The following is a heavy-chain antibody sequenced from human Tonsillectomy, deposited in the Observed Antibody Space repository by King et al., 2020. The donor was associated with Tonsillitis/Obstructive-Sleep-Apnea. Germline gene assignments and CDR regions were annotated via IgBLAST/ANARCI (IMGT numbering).Heavy chain of an antibody. J-gene: IGHJ4*02. CDR3: ARKKRIWGSSLARFDY. CDR2: INHSGST. V-gene: IGHV4-34*01. CDR1: GGSFSGYY. D-gene: IGHD3-16*01. Sequence: QVQLQQWGAGLLKPSETLSLTCAVYGGSFSGYYWSWIRQPPGKGLEWIGEINHSGSTNYNPSPKSRVPISVDTSKNQFSLKLSSVTAADTPVYYCARKKRIWGSSLARFDYWGQGTLVTVSS.